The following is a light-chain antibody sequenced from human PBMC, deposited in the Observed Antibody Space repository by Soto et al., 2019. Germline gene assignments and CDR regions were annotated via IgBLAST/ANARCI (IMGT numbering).Light chain of an antibody. Sequence: QSVLTQPPSVSAAPGQTVIISCSGSSSNIENNFLSWYQQLPGTAPKLLIFDNNKRPSGIPDRFSGSKSGTSATLGITGLQTGDEADYYCVAWDTSLTTTVLFGGGTKLTVL. CDR2: DNN. CDR3: VAWDTSLTTTVL. CDR1: SSNIENNF. J-gene: IGLJ2*01. V-gene: IGLV1-51*01.